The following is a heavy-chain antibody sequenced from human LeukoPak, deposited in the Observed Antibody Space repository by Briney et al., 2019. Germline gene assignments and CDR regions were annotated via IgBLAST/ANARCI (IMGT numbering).Heavy chain of an antibody. Sequence: GGSLRLSCVASGFTFTTFYMSWVRQAPGKGLEWVAQINQDGTGQFYVDSVRGRFTISRDNAKTSVHLQMDGLSAEDTGVYYCAREQWWRLDYWGQGTLVTVSS. CDR1: GFTFTTFY. V-gene: IGHV3-7*01. J-gene: IGHJ4*02. D-gene: IGHD2-21*02. CDR3: AREQWWRLDY. CDR2: INQDGTGQ.